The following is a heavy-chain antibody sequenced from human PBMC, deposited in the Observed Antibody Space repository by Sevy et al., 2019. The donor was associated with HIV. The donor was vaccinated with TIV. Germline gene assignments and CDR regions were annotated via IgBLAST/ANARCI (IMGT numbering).Heavy chain of an antibody. D-gene: IGHD4-4*01. V-gene: IGHV3-49*03. Sequence: LSCTASGFTFGDYAMSWFRQAPGKGLEWVGFIRSKGYGGTTEYAASVKGRFTISRDDSKSIAYVQMNSLKTEDTAVYYCARGPRGNYVFDYWGQGTLVTVSS. CDR1: GFTFGDYA. CDR2: IRSKGYGGTT. CDR3: ARGPRGNYVFDY. J-gene: IGHJ4*02.